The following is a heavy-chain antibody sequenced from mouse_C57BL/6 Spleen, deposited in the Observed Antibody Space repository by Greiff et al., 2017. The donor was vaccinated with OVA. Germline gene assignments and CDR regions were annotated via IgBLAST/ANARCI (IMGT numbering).Heavy chain of an antibody. CDR1: GFTFSDYG. CDR3: ARRYYGSRGDFDY. J-gene: IGHJ2*01. D-gene: IGHD1-1*01. Sequence: EVMLVESGGGLVKPGGSLKLSCAASGFTFSDYGMHWVRQAPEKGLEWVAYISSGSSTIYYADPVKGRFTTSRDNAKNTLFLQMASLRSEDTAMYYCARRYYGSRGDFDYWGQGTTLTVSA. V-gene: IGHV5-17*01. CDR2: ISSGSSTI.